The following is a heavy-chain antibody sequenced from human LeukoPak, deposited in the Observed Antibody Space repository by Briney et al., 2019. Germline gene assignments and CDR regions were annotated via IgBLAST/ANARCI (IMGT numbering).Heavy chain of an antibody. CDR1: RFTFSSYD. V-gene: IGHV3-30*03. CDR2: ISYDGSNK. Sequence: GRSLRLSCAASRFTFSSYDMHWVRQAPGKGLEWVAVISYDGSNKYYADSVKGRFTISRDNSKNTLYLQMNSLRAEDTAVYYCATDFIYNGYDKIDYWGQGTLVTVSS. J-gene: IGHJ4*02. CDR3: ATDFIYNGYDKIDY. D-gene: IGHD5-12*01.